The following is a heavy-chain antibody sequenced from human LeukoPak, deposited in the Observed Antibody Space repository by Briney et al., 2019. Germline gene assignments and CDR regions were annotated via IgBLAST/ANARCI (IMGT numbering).Heavy chain of an antibody. CDR1: GYTFTGYY. J-gene: IGHJ4*02. Sequence: ASVKVSCKASGYTFTGYYMHWVPQAPGQRLEWMGWISPNSGGTNYAQKFQGRVTMTRDTSISTAYMELSRLRSDDTAVYYCARDSYSSSSHWGQGTLVTVSS. D-gene: IGHD6-6*01. V-gene: IGHV1-2*02. CDR2: ISPNSGGT. CDR3: ARDSYSSSSH.